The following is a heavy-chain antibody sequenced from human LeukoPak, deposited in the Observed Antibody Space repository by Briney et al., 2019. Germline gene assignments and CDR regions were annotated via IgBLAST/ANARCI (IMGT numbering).Heavy chain of an antibody. D-gene: IGHD1-1*01. CDR3: VKDSGCDDLYYYYMDV. CDR1: GFSFKNYG. CDR2: IRYDGNRK. J-gene: IGHJ6*03. Sequence: GGSLRLSCAASGFSFKNYGMHWVRQAPGKGLEWVAFIRYDGNRKYSIESVKGRFTISRDNSKSTLFLQMNSLRTEDTGVYFCVKDSGCDDLYYYYMDVWGKGATVTVSS. V-gene: IGHV3-30*02.